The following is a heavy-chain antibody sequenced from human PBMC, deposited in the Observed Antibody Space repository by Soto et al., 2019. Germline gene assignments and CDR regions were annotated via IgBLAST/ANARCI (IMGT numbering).Heavy chain of an antibody. CDR2: INSDGSST. D-gene: IGHD2-2*01. V-gene: IGHV3-74*01. CDR3: AKLPSRDSSSQLIYMDV. Sequence: PGGSLRLSCAASGFTFSNYWMHWVRQAPGKGLVWVSRINSDGSSTTYADSVKGRFTISRDNAKNTLYLQMNSLRAEDTAVYYCAKLPSRDSSSQLIYMDVWGKGTTVTVSS. CDR1: GFTFSNYW. J-gene: IGHJ6*03.